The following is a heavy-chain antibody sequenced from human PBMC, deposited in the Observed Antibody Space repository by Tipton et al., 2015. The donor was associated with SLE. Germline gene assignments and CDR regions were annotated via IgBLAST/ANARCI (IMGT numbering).Heavy chain of an antibody. CDR2: ISSSSSYI. CDR1: GFTFSSYS. V-gene: IGHV3-21*04. CDR3: ARGQQWLPRGAFDI. Sequence: SLRLSCAASGFTFSSYSMNWVRQAPGKGPEWVSSISSSSSYIYYADSVKGRFTISRDNAKNSLYLQMNSLRAEDTAVYYCARGQQWLPRGAFDIWGQGTMVTVSS. D-gene: IGHD6-19*01. J-gene: IGHJ3*02.